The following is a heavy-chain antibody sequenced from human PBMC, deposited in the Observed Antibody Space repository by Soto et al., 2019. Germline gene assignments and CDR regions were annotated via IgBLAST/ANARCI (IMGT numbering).Heavy chain of an antibody. CDR1: GFTFITAW. Sequence: GGSLRLSCAASGFTFITAWMNWVRQAPGKGLEWVGHIKDGGTAEYAASVKGRFTISRDDSKSIAYLQMNSLKTEDTAVYYCTRDKGGSYFPRSSSSSFDYWGQGTLVTVSS. J-gene: IGHJ4*02. D-gene: IGHD1-26*01. CDR2: IKDGGTA. CDR3: TRDKGGSYFPRSSSSSFDY. V-gene: IGHV3-15*01.